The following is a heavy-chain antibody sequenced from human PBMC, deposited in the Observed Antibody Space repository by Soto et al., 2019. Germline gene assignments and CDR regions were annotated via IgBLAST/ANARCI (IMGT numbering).Heavy chain of an antibody. CDR1: GYTFTSYG. Sequence: GASVKVSCKASGYTFTSYGISWVRQAPGQGLEWMGWISAYNGNTNYAQKLQGRVTMTTDTSTSTAYMELRSLRSDDTAVYYCARDFLSKKGYCSSTSCYGRIGYYYYGMDVWGQGTTVTVSS. CDR3: ARDFLSKKGYCSSTSCYGRIGYYYYGMDV. V-gene: IGHV1-18*01. D-gene: IGHD2-2*01. J-gene: IGHJ6*02. CDR2: ISAYNGNT.